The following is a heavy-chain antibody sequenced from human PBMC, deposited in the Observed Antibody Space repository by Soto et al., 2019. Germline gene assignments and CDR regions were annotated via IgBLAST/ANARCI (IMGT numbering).Heavy chain of an antibody. CDR3: ARDLSAAAGTWDYYYYMYV. V-gene: IGHV3-7*01. CDR2: IKQDGSEK. D-gene: IGHD6-13*01. J-gene: IGHJ6*03. Sequence: GGSLRLSCAASGFTFSSYWMSWVRQAPGKGLEWVANIKQDGSEKYYVDSVKGRFTISRDNAKNSLYLQMNSLRAEDTAVYYCARDLSAAAGTWDYYYYMYVWGKGTTVTVSS. CDR1: GFTFSSYW.